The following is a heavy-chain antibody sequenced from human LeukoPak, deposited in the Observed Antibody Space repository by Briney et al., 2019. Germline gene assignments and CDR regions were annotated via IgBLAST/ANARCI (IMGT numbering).Heavy chain of an antibody. J-gene: IGHJ4*02. D-gene: IGHD6-13*01. CDR1: GFTFSSYS. Sequence: GGSLRLSCAASGFTFSSYSMNWVRQAPGKGLEWVSYISSSSSTIYYADSVKGRFTISRDNSKNTLYLQMNSLRAEDTAVYYCARDYYSGSWYFDYWGQGTLVTVSS. CDR3: ARDYYSGSWYFDY. CDR2: ISSSSSTI. V-gene: IGHV3-48*01.